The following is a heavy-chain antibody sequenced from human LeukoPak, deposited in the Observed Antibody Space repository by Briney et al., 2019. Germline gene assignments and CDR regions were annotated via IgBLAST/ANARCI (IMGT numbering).Heavy chain of an antibody. J-gene: IGHJ4*02. V-gene: IGHV3-64*01. CDR1: GFTFSSYA. CDR3: AREAGYIDY. Sequence: TGGSLRLSCAASGFTFSSYAMHWVRQAPGEGLQSVSAINTNGDSTSYASSVKGRFAISRDNSKNTLYLQMGSLRAEDMAVYYCAREAGYIDYWGQGTLATVSS. CDR2: INTNGDST. D-gene: IGHD1-14*01.